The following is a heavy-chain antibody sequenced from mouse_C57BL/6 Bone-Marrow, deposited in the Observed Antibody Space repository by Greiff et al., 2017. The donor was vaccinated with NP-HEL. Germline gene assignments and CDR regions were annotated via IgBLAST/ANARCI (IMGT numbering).Heavy chain of an antibody. Sequence: EVQLQQSGPVLVKPGASVKMSCKASGYTFTDYYMNWVKQSHGKSLEWIGVINPYNGGTSYNQKFKGKATLTVDKSSSTAYMELNSLTSEDSAVYYCAREDWDLVYWGQGTTLTVSS. CDR1: GYTFTDYY. V-gene: IGHV1-19*01. D-gene: IGHD4-1*01. J-gene: IGHJ2*01. CDR3: AREDWDLVY. CDR2: INPYNGGT.